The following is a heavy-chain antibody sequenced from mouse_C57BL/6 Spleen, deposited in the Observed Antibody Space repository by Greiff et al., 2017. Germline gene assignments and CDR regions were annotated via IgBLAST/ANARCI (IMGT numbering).Heavy chain of an antibody. CDR1: GYTFTDYY. J-gene: IGHJ1*03. Sequence: EVQLQQSGPELVKPGASVKISCKASGYTFTDYYMNWVKQSHGKSLEWIGDINPNNGGTSYNQKFKGKATLTVDKSSSTAYMELRSLTSEDSAVYYCARGEVDVWGTGTTVTVSS. CDR3: ARGEVDV. V-gene: IGHV1-26*01. CDR2: INPNNGGT.